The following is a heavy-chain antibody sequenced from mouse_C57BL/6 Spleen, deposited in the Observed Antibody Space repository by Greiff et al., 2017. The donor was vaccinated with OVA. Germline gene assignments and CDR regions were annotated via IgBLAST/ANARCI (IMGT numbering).Heavy chain of an antibody. V-gene: IGHV5-17*01. CDR1: GFTFSDYG. CDR3: ARKTGTGAMDY. CDR2: ISSGSSTI. D-gene: IGHD4-1*01. J-gene: IGHJ4*01. Sequence: DVKLVESGGGLVKPGGSLKLSRAASGFTFSDYGMHWVRQAPEKGLEWVAYISSGSSTIYYADTVKGRFTISRDNAKNTLFLQMTSLRSEDTAMYYCARKTGTGAMDYWGQGTSVTVSS.